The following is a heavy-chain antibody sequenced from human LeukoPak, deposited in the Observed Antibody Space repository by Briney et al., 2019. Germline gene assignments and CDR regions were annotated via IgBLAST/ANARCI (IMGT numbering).Heavy chain of an antibody. D-gene: IGHD2-21*02. CDR1: GGSFSSYY. CDR2: IYNSGTT. CDR3: ARDRLGVTGDWRIDV. J-gene: IGHJ2*01. Sequence: LETLSLTCTVSGGSFSSYYWTWIRQPAGKGLEWIGRIYNSGTTNYSPSLESRVTMSLDTSKNRFSLRLSSVTAADTAVSYCARDRLGVTGDWRIDVWGRGTLVNVS. V-gene: IGHV4-4*07.